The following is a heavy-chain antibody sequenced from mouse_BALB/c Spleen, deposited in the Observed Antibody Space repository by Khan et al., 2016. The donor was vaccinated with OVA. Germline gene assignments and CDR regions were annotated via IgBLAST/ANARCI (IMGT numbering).Heavy chain of an antibody. CDR2: ISYSGNT. CDR3: ARVYGGDFDY. D-gene: IGHD1-1*01. Sequence: EVQLQESGPGLVKPSQSLYLTCTVTGYSITSDYAWNLIRQFPGNKLEWMGFISYSGNTKYNPSLNSRFSITRDTSKNPFFLQFNSVTSEDTATYYWARVYGGDFDYWGQGTSLTVSS. CDR1: GYSITSDYA. V-gene: IGHV3-2*02. J-gene: IGHJ2*02.